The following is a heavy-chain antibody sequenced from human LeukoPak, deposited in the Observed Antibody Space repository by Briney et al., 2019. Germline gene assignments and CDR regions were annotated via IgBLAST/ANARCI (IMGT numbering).Heavy chain of an antibody. D-gene: IGHD3-22*01. CDR3: ARELRYDNSDSGAF. CDR2: IDYIGTT. Sequence: SETLSLTCTVSGGSISSRAYYWGWIRQPPGKGLEWIGSIDYIGTTYYHPSLKSRVTISIDTSKTQFSLNLSSVTAADTAVYYCARELRYDNSDSGAFWGQGTVVTVSS. J-gene: IGHJ3*01. CDR1: GGSISSRAYY. V-gene: IGHV4-39*07.